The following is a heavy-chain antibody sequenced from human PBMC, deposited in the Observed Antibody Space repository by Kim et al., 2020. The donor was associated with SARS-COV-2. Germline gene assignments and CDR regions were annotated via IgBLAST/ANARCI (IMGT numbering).Heavy chain of an antibody. CDR1: GFTFSSYA. D-gene: IGHD2-2*02. CDR3: VKDKNCSSTSCYSFDY. Sequence: GGSLRLSCSASGFTFSSYAMHWVRQAPGKGLEYVSAISSNGGSTYYADSVKGRFTISRDNSKNTLYLQMSSLRAEDTAVYYCVKDKNCSSTSCYSFDYWGQGTLVTVSS. J-gene: IGHJ4*02. V-gene: IGHV3-64D*06. CDR2: ISSNGGST.